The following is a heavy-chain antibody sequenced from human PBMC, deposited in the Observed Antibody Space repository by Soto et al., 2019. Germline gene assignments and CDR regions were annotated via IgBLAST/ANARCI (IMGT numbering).Heavy chain of an antibody. CDR1: GFTFSSYA. J-gene: IGHJ4*02. CDR2: ISYDGSNK. CDR3: ASPVQISSSERTLLPN. D-gene: IGHD6-6*01. V-gene: IGHV3-30-3*01. Sequence: QVQLVESGGGVVQPGRSLRLSCAASGFTFSSYAMHWVRQAPGKGLEWVAVISYDGSNKYYADSVKGRFTISRDNSTNTLYRQMNSLRAEDTAVYYCASPVQISSSERTLLPNWGQGTLVTVSS.